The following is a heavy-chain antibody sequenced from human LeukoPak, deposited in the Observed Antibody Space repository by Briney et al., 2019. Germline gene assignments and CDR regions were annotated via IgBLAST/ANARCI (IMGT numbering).Heavy chain of an antibody. CDR3: ARSDSSSWRWFDY. V-gene: IGHV3-11*04. Sequence: GGSLRLSCAASGFTFSDYYMSWIRQAPGRGLEWVSYISSSGSTIYYADSVKGRFTISRDNAKNSLYLQMNSLRAEDTAVYYCARSDSSSWRWFDYWGQGTLVTVSS. CDR1: GFTFSDYY. CDR2: ISSSGSTI. D-gene: IGHD6-13*01. J-gene: IGHJ5*01.